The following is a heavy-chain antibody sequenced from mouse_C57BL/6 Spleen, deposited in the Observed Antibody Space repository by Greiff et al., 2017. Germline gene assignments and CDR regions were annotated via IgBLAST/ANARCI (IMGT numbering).Heavy chain of an antibody. CDR3: AREGFTTVVATEAMDY. Sequence: DVKLVESGGGLVKPGGSLKLSCAASGFTFSDYGMHWVRQAPEKGLEWVAYISSGSSTIYYADTVTGRVTISRDNAKNTLFLQMTSLRSEDTAMYYCAREGFTTVVATEAMDYWGQGSSGTVAS. CDR2: ISSGSSTI. J-gene: IGHJ4*01. D-gene: IGHD1-1*01. V-gene: IGHV5-17*01. CDR1: GFTFSDYG.